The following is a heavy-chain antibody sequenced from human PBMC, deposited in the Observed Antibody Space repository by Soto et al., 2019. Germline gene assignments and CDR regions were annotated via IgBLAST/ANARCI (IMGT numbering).Heavy chain of an antibody. J-gene: IGHJ4*02. CDR1: GFTFSSYA. CDR3: AKAWSVPAATPSFDD. D-gene: IGHD2-2*01. CDR2: IKGSDAST. Sequence: PGGSLRLSCAASGFTFSSYAMSWVRQAPGKGLEWVSTIKGSDASTYYADSVTGRFTISRDNSKNTLFLQMNSLRAGDTAVYYCAKAWSVPAATPSFDDWGQGTLVTVSS. V-gene: IGHV3-23*01.